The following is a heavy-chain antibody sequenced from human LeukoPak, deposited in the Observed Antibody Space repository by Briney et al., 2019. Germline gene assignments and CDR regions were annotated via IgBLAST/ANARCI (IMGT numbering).Heavy chain of an antibody. CDR3: AKEAGSGWRYFDN. V-gene: IGHV3-33*06. J-gene: IGHJ4*02. Sequence: GGSLRLSCAASGFTFRTFAMDWVRQAPGKGLEWVAAIWFDGTEGPDKNYADSVRGRFLISRDDSKNTLFLQMNNLRAEDTAAYYCAKEAGSGWRYFDNWGQGTLVTVSS. D-gene: IGHD6-19*01. CDR1: GFTFRTFA. CDR2: IWFDGTEGPDK.